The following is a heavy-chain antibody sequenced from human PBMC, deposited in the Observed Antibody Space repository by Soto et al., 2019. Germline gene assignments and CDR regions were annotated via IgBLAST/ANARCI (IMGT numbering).Heavy chain of an antibody. CDR2: ISYDGSNK. CDR3: AKGGGYYDFWSGYPNWFDP. D-gene: IGHD3-3*01. V-gene: IGHV3-30*18. CDR1: GFTFSSYG. Sequence: QVQLVESGGGVVQPGRSLRLSCAASGFTFSSYGMHWVRQAPGKGLEWVAVISYDGSNKYYADSVKGRFTISRDNSKNTQYLQMNSLRAEDTAVYYCAKGGGYYDFWSGYPNWFDPWGQGTLVTVSS. J-gene: IGHJ5*02.